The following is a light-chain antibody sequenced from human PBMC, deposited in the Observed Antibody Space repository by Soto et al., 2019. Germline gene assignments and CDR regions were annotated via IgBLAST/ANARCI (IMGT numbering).Light chain of an antibody. CDR1: QSVSSSY. J-gene: IGKJ4*01. Sequence: EIVMTQSPATLSVSPGERSTLSCSLSQSVSSSYLAWYQQKPGQAPRLLIYDASNRATGIPARFSGSGSGTDFTLTISSLEPEDFAVYYCQQRSNWPPVTFGGGTKVDIK. V-gene: IGKV3D-20*02. CDR2: DAS. CDR3: QQRSNWPPVT.